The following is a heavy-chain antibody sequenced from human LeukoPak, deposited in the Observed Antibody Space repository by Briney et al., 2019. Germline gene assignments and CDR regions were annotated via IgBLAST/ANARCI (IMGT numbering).Heavy chain of an antibody. D-gene: IGHD3-10*01. CDR2: ISFDGKVS. J-gene: IGHJ5*02. CDR3: ARGLLWFGESYWFDP. V-gene: IGHV3-30*03. Sequence: PGGSLRLSCAASGFTFNRYGMHWVRQAPGKGLEWVAVISFDGKVSYYADSVKGRFTISRDNSKNTLYLQMNSLRAEDTAVYYCARGLLWFGESYWFDPWGQGTLVTVSS. CDR1: GFTFNRYG.